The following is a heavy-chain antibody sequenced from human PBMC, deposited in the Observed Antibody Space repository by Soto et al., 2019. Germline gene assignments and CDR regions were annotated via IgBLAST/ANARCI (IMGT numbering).Heavy chain of an antibody. D-gene: IGHD3-3*01. Sequence: GGSLRLSCAASGFTFSSYAMSWVRQAPGKGLEWVSAISGGGGSTYYADSVKGRFTISRDNSKNTLYLQMNSLRAEDTAVYYCAKANENSWSGYYDYWGQGTLVTVSS. CDR3: AKANENSWSGYYDY. V-gene: IGHV3-23*01. J-gene: IGHJ4*02. CDR2: ISGGGGST. CDR1: GFTFSSYA.